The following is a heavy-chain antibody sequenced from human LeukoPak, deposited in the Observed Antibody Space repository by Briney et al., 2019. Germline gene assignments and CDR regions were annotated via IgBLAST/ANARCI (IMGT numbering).Heavy chain of an antibody. CDR1: GFTFSDYY. Sequence: GGSLRLSCAASGFTFSDYYMSWIRQAPGKGLEWVSYISSSGSTIYYADSVKGRFTISRDNAKNSLYLQMNSLRAEDTAVYYCARNQRTGESDNWFDPWGQGTLVTVSS. V-gene: IGHV3-11*01. CDR3: ARNQRTGESDNWFDP. J-gene: IGHJ5*02. D-gene: IGHD7-27*01. CDR2: ISSSGSTI.